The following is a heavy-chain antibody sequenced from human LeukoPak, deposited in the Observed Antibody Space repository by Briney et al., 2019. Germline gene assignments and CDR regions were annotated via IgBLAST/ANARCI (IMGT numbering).Heavy chain of an antibody. D-gene: IGHD3-22*01. J-gene: IGHJ4*02. CDR3: ASSGYDSSGGWDY. CDR2: IYSGGST. V-gene: IGHV3-53*01. CDR1: GFTVSSNY. Sequence: PGGSLRLSCAASGFTVSSNYMSWVRQAPGKGLEWVSVIYSGGSTYYADSVKGRFTISRDNSKNTLYLQMNSLRAEDTAVYYCASSGYDSSGGWDYWGQGTLVTVSS.